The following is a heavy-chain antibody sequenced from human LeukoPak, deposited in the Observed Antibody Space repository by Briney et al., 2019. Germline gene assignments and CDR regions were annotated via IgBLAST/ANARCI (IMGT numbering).Heavy chain of an antibody. CDR1: GFTFTGHW. CDR3: AKTFGVFAFDM. J-gene: IGHJ3*02. D-gene: IGHD3-10*01. CDR2: ISGSGGST. V-gene: IGHV3-23*01. Sequence: PGGSLRLSCAASGFTFTGHWMAWVRQAPGKGLEWVSTISGSGGSTYYGDSVKGRFTISRDNSKNTMFLQMNSLRAEDTAVYYCAKTFGVFAFDMWGQGTMVTVSS.